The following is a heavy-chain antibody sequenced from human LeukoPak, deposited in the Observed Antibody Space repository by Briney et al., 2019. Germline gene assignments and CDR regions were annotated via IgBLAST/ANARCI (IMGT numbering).Heavy chain of an antibody. CDR3: EVTYYYGSGSLGFDY. V-gene: IGHV3-30*03. J-gene: IGHJ4*02. D-gene: IGHD3-10*01. Sequence: GGSLRLSCAASGFTFSSYGMHWVRQAPGKGLEWVAVISYDGSNKYYADSVKGRFTISRDNSKNTLYLQMNSLRAEDTAVYYCEVTYYYGSGSLGFDYWGQGTLVTVSS. CDR1: GFTFSSYG. CDR2: ISYDGSNK.